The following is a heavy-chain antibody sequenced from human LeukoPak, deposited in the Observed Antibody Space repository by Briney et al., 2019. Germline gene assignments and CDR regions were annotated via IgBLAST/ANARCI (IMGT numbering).Heavy chain of an antibody. CDR3: ARAPGHYDYVWGSYRYNFDY. Sequence: SETLSLTCAVYGGSFSGYYWSWIRQPPGKGLEWIGEINHSGSTNYNPSLKSRVTISVDTSKNQFSLKLSSVTAADTAVYYCARAPGHYDYVWGSYRYNFDYWGQGTLVTVSS. V-gene: IGHV4-34*01. D-gene: IGHD3-16*02. J-gene: IGHJ4*02. CDR2: INHSGST. CDR1: GGSFSGYY.